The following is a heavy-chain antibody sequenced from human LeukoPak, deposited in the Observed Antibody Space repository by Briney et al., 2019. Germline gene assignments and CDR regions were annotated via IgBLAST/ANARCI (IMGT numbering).Heavy chain of an antibody. CDR2: IIPIFGTA. CDR3: ARDQGYRYGYGDFDY. Sequence: ASVKVSCKASGGTFSSYAISWVRQAPGQGLEWMGGIIPIFGTANYARKFQGRVTITADESTSTAYMELSSLRSEDTAVYYCARDQGYRYGYGDFDYWGQGTLVTVSS. V-gene: IGHV1-69*01. D-gene: IGHD5-18*01. J-gene: IGHJ4*02. CDR1: GGTFSSYA.